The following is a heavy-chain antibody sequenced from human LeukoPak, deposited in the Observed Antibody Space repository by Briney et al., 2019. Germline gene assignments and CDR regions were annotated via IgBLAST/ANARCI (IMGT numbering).Heavy chain of an antibody. J-gene: IGHJ6*04. D-gene: IGHD2-15*01. Sequence: SVKVSFMASGGTFSSYAISWVRPPPGQRGEWMGGIIPILGIANYAQKFQGRVPITPDKSTSTAYMELSSPRYEDTAVYYCARDDPNCSGGSGYPGEGDDYYYGRVVWGGGTTVGVVS. CDR1: GGTFSSYA. CDR2: IIPILGIA. CDR3: ARDDPNCSGGSGYPGEGDDYYYGRVV. V-gene: IGHV1-69*10.